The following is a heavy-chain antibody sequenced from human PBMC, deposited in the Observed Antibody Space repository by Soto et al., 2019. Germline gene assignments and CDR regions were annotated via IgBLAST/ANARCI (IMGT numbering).Heavy chain of an antibody. D-gene: IGHD4-17*01. CDR1: GFSFSGSA. CDR3: TSIFDGDYEGLDY. CDR2: ISTRANSYAT. J-gene: IGHJ4*02. Sequence: EVQLVESGGVLVQPGGSLKLSCAASGFSFSGSALHWVRQASGKGLEWVGRISTRANSYATAYAASVKGRFTVSRDDSKNTAYLQMNSLKTEDTAVYYCTSIFDGDYEGLDYWGQGTLVTVSS. V-gene: IGHV3-73*02.